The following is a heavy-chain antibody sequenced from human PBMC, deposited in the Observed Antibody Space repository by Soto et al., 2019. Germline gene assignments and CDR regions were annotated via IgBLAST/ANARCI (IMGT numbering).Heavy chain of an antibody. J-gene: IGHJ4*02. CDR3: AKDLTGTYDY. V-gene: IGHV3-30*18. CDR2: IFYDGSNI. D-gene: IGHD3-9*01. Sequence: VRLSCAASGFSFSSSGMHWVRQAPGKGLEWVADIFYDGSNIHYADSVKGRFTISRDNSKNTVHLQMNSLRPEDTAVYYCAKDLTGTYDYWGRRTLVTLSS. CDR1: GFSFSSSG.